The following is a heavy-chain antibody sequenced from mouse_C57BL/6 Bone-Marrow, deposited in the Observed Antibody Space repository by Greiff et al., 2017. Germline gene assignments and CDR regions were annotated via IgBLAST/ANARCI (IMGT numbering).Heavy chain of an antibody. Sequence: QVQLQQSGAELARPGASVKLSCKASGYTFTSYGISWVKQRTGQGLEWIGEIYPRSGNTYYNEKFEGKATLTADKSSSTAYMELRSLTSEDSAVYFCASLRGSSDYWGQGTTLTVSS. J-gene: IGHJ2*01. CDR1: GYTFTSYG. D-gene: IGHD1-1*01. V-gene: IGHV1-81*01. CDR3: ASLRGSSDY. CDR2: IYPRSGNT.